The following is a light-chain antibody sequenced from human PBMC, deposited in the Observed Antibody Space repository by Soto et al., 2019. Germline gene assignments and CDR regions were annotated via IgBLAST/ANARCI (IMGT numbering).Light chain of an antibody. CDR1: SSDVGGYNY. CDR3: CSYAGSYTFVV. V-gene: IGLV2-11*01. CDR2: DVS. Sequence: QSALTQPRSVSGSPGQSVTISCTGTSSDVGGYNYVSWYQQHPGKAPKLMIYDVSKRPSGVPDRFSGCKSGSTASLTISGLQAEDEADYYCCSYAGSYTFVVFGGGTKLTVL. J-gene: IGLJ2*01.